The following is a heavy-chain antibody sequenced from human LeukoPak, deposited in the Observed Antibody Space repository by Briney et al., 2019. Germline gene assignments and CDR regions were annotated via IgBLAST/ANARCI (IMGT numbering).Heavy chain of an antibody. CDR3: ARPYFGDYAGFDY. V-gene: IGHV3-30*03. D-gene: IGHD3-3*01. CDR1: GFTFSSYG. J-gene: IGHJ4*02. CDR2: ISYDGSNK. Sequence: GGSLRLSCAASGFTFSSYGMHWVRQAPGKGLEWVAVISYDGSNKYYADSVKGRFTISRDNSKNTLYLQMNSLRAEDTAVYYCARPYFGDYAGFDYWGQGTLVTVSS.